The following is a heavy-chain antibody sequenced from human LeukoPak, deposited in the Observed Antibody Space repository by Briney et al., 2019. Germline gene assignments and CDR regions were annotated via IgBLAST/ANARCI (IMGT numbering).Heavy chain of an antibody. Sequence: PGGSLRLSCAASGFTFSSSTMTRVRQSPGKGLEWVSSISSSSTYIYYADSVKGRFIISRDNAKNSLYLQMNSLRAEDTAVFYCARDFLNAIDIWGQGTMVTVSS. CDR3: ARDFLNAIDI. V-gene: IGHV3-21*01. CDR2: ISSSSTYI. D-gene: IGHD2/OR15-2a*01. J-gene: IGHJ3*02. CDR1: GFTFSSST.